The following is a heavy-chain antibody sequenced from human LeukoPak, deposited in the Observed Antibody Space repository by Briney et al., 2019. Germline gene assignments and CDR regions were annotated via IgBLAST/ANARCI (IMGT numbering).Heavy chain of an antibody. J-gene: IGHJ4*02. V-gene: IGHV3-48*03. CDR2: ISSSGDTI. Sequence: GGSLRLSCAASGFTFSLYEINWVHQAPGKGLEWVSYISSSGDTIYYADSVKGRFTISRDNAKSSLSLQMNSLRVEDTAVYYCARMGPTSLDFWGQGTLVTVPS. CDR1: GFTFSLYE. CDR3: ARMGPTSLDF. D-gene: IGHD1-26*01.